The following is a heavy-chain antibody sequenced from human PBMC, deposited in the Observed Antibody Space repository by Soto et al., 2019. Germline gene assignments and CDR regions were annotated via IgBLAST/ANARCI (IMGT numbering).Heavy chain of an antibody. V-gene: IGHV3-30-3*02. CDR3: TKSRHYYDSSGYYNDY. Sequence: PGGSLRLSCAASGFIFSSYPMHWVRQAPGKGLEWVVVISYDGSNKYYADSVKGRFTISRDNSKNTLYLQMNSLRVEDTAVYCCTKSRHYYDSSGYYNDYWGQGALVTVSS. CDR1: GFIFSSYP. J-gene: IGHJ4*02. D-gene: IGHD3-22*01. CDR2: ISYDGSNK.